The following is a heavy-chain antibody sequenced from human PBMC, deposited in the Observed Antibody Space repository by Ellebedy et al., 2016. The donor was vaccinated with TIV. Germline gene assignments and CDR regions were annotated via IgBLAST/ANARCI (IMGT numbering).Heavy chain of an antibody. J-gene: IGHJ2*01. CDR3: ARHNGDIVLMVYSKPWYFDL. CDR2: IYYSGIT. Sequence: MPSETLSLTCTVSGSSISSSSYYWGWIRQPPGKGLEWIGSIYYSGITYYNPSLKSRVTISVDTSKTQFSMKLSSVTAADTAVYYFARHNGDIVLMVYSKPWYFDLWGRGTLVTVSS. CDR1: GSSISSSSYY. V-gene: IGHV4-39*01. D-gene: IGHD2-8*01.